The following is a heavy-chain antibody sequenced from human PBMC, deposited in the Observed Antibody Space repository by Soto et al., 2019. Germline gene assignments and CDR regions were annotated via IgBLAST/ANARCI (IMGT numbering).Heavy chain of an antibody. Sequence: SETLSLTCTVSGDSISSGNKYWSWIHQPPGKGLEWIGYIYSSGTTYYNPSLKSRLSISLHTSDNQFSLKFDSVTDADSAVYYCARVPSPFDYYYAMDVWGHGTTVTVSS. D-gene: IGHD3-16*01. J-gene: IGHJ6*02. CDR3: ARVPSPFDYYYAMDV. CDR2: IYSSGTT. CDR1: GDSISSGNKY. V-gene: IGHV4-30-4*01.